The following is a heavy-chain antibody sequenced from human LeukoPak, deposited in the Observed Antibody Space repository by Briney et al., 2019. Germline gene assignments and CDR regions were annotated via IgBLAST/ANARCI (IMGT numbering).Heavy chain of an antibody. CDR2: INTNTGNP. Sequence: ASVKVSCKASGYTFTSYAMNWVRQAPGQGLEWMGWINTNTGNPTYAQGFTGRFVFSLDTSVSTAYLQISSLKAEDTAVYYCARDYAGEWYYYGMDVWGQGTTVTVSS. CDR3: ARDYAGEWYYYGMDV. J-gene: IGHJ6*02. CDR1: GYTFTSYA. V-gene: IGHV7-4-1*02. D-gene: IGHD3-10*01.